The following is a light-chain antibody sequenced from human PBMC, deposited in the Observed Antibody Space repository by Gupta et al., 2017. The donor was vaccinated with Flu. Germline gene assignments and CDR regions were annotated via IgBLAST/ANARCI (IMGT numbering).Light chain of an antibody. CDR2: NVD. CDR3: CSYAGNYNGL. V-gene: IGLV2-11*03. CDR1: GSDIGGYKY. Sequence: SVPISCTGTGSDIGGYKYVSWYQQHPGKAPKLMIFNVDKWSSGVPNRFSGSKSGNTASLTISGLQAEDDADYYCCSYAGNYNGLFGGGTKVTVL. J-gene: IGLJ3*02.